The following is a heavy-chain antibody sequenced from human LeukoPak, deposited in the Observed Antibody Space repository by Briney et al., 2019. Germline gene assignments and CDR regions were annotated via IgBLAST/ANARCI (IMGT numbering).Heavy chain of an antibody. CDR2: INPNSGGT. V-gene: IGHV1-2*02. CDR3: ARVGIAGDNWFDP. Sequence: ASVTVSCKASGYTFTGYYMHWVRQAPGQGLEWMGWINPNSGGTNYAQKLQGRVTMTTDTSTSTAYMELRSLRSDDTAVYYCARVGIAGDNWFDPWGQGTLVTVSS. J-gene: IGHJ5*02. CDR1: GYTFTGYY. D-gene: IGHD6-13*01.